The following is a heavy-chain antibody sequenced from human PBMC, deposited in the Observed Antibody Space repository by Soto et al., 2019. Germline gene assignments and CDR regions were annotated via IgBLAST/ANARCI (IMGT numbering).Heavy chain of an antibody. CDR2: ISGSGGST. CDR1: GFTFSSYA. D-gene: IGHD2-15*01. CDR3: AKDGRDIVVVVATEANWFDP. J-gene: IGHJ5*02. V-gene: IGHV3-23*01. Sequence: GGSLRLSCAASGFTFSSYAMSWVRQAPGKGLEWVSAISGSGGSTYYADSVKGRFTISRDNSKNTLYLQMNSLRAEDTAVYYCAKDGRDIVVVVATEANWFDPWGQGTLVTVSS.